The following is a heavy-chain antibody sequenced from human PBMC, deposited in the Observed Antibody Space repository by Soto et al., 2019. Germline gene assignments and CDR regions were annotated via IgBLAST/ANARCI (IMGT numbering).Heavy chain of an antibody. CDR3: AKVGGPWFGPAGYYGMDV. V-gene: IGHV3-23*01. CDR2: ISGSGGST. J-gene: IGHJ6*02. CDR1: GFTFSSYA. D-gene: IGHD3-10*01. Sequence: PGGSLRLSCAASGFTFSSYAMSWVRQAPGKGLEWVSAISGSGGSTYYADSVKGRFTISRDNSKNTLYLQMNSLRAEDTAVYYCAKVGGPWFGPAGYYGMDVWGQGTTVTVSS.